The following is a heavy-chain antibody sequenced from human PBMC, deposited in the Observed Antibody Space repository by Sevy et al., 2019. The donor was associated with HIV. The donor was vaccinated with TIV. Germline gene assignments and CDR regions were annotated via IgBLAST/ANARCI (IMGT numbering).Heavy chain of an antibody. CDR1: GFTFSSYS. Sequence: GGSLRLSCAASGFTFSSYSMNWVRQAPGKGLEWVSYISSSSSTIYYADSVKGRFTISRDNATNSLYLQMNSLRDEDTAVYYCAREGGGNYGYYYGMDVWGQGTTVTVSS. V-gene: IGHV3-48*02. CDR2: ISSSSSTI. CDR3: AREGGGNYGYYYGMDV. J-gene: IGHJ6*02. D-gene: IGHD4-4*01.